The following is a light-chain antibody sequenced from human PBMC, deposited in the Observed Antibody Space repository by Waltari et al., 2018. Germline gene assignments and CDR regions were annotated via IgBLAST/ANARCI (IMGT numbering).Light chain of an antibody. CDR2: GAS. CDR3: QQTYSTPD. V-gene: IGKV1-39*01. CDR1: QSIASS. Sequence: DIQMTQSPSSLSASIGDRVTITCRASQSIASSINWYQHKPGKAPKLLIYGASSLQSGVPSRFSGSGSGTDFTLTISSLQPEDVASYYCQQTYSTPDFGPGTKVDIK. J-gene: IGKJ3*01.